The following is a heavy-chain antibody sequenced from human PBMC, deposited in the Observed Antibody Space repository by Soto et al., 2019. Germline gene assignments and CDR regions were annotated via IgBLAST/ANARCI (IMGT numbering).Heavy chain of an antibody. V-gene: IGHV4-59*01. CDR1: GGSISSYY. Sequence: SETLSLTCTVSGGSISSYYWSWIRQPPGKGLEWIGYIYYSGSTNYNPSLKSRVTISVDTSKNQFSLKLSSVTAADTAVYYCARGEREDIYDFWSGYYDYYYYMDVWGKGTTVTVSS. D-gene: IGHD3-3*01. J-gene: IGHJ6*03. CDR3: ARGEREDIYDFWSGYYDYYYYMDV. CDR2: IYYSGST.